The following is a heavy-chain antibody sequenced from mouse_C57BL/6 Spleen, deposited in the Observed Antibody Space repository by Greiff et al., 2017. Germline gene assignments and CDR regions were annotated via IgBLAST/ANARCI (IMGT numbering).Heavy chain of an antibody. D-gene: IGHD1-1*01. CDR3: ARGDYYGSSYGYFDY. Sequence: QVQLQQSGAELVRPGTSVKMSCKASGYTFTNYWIGWAKQRPGHGLEWIGDIYPGGGYTNYNEKFKGKATLSADKSSSTAYMQFSSLTSEDSAIYYCARGDYYGSSYGYFDYWGQGTTLTVSS. CDR2: IYPGGGYT. V-gene: IGHV1-63*01. J-gene: IGHJ2*01. CDR1: GYTFTNYW.